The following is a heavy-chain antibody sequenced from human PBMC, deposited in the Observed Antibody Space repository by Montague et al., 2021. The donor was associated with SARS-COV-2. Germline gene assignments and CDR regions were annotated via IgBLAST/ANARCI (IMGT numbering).Heavy chain of an antibody. CDR3: AASSVEEYCFDY. Sequence: SETLSLTCTVSGGSISSSSYYWGWIRQPPGKGLEWIGSIYYSGSTYYNPSLKSRVTISVDTSKNQFSLKLSSVTAADTAVYYCAASSVEEYCFDYWGHGTLVTVSS. CDR2: IYYSGST. V-gene: IGHV4-39*01. J-gene: IGHJ4*01. D-gene: IGHD3-22*01. CDR1: GGSISSSSYY.